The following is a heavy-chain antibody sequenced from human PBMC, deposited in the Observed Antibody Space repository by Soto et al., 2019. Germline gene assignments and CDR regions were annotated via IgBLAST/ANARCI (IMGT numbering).Heavy chain of an antibody. J-gene: IGHJ4*02. CDR1: GGSISSSSYY. V-gene: IGHV4-39*01. D-gene: IGHD4-17*01. CDR2: IYYSGST. CDR3: ARHGRDYGDHTLDY. Sequence: SETLSLTCTVSGGSISSSSYYWCWIRHPPGKGLEWIGSIYYSGSTYYNPSLKSRVTISVDTSKNQFSLKLSSVTAADTAVYYCARHGRDYGDHTLDYWGQGTLVTVYS.